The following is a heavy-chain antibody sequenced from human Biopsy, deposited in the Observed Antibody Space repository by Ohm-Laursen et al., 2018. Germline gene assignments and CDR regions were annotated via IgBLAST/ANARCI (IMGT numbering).Heavy chain of an antibody. Sequence: GASVKVSCKAPTGTFNSYGIIWVRQAPGQGLEWMGRIIPILRTTAYAQTFLGRVTITADSPTSTVDMELTSLTSDDTAVYFCAREAIGDQLPCDDWGQGTLVTVSS. CDR2: IIPILRTT. V-gene: IGHV1-69*11. D-gene: IGHD2-2*01. CDR3: AREAIGDQLPCDD. CDR1: TGTFNSYG. J-gene: IGHJ4*02.